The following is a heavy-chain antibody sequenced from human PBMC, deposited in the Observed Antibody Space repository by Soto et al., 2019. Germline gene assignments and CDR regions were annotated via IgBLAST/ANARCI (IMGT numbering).Heavy chain of an antibody. CDR1: GYTFTSYG. CDR2: ISAYNGNT. Sequence: ASVKVSCKASGYTFTSYGISWVRQAPGQGLEWMGWISAYNGNTNYAQKLQGRVTMTTDTSTSTAYMELRSLRSDDTAVYYCARVAESIVGANTRFDPWGQGTLVTVSS. D-gene: IGHD1-26*01. J-gene: IGHJ5*02. CDR3: ARVAESIVGANTRFDP. V-gene: IGHV1-18*01.